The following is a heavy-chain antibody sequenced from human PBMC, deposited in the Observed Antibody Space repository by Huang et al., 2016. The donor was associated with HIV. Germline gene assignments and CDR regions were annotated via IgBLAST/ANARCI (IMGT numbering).Heavy chain of an antibody. CDR2: IIPILGTT. D-gene: IGHD6-6*01. CDR3: AREFEYSSSDYAFDI. Sequence: QVQLVQSGAEVKKSGSSVKVSCKVSGDTFSSFGFTWVRQAPGQGLEWMGGIIPILGTTTYGRKFQGRVTITADDFTGTVHMDLGRLRSGDTGVYYCAREFEYSSSDYAFDIWGQGTMVTVSS. J-gene: IGHJ3*02. V-gene: IGHV1-69*01. CDR1: GDTFSSFG.